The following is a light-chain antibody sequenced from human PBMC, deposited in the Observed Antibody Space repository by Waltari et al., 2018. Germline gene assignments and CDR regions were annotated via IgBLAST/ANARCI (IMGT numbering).Light chain of an antibody. CDR3: SSYTSSSTLV. Sequence: QSALTQPASVSGSPGQSITISCPGTRSYVGGYNSAPCNQQYPCKAPKPLIYDVNKRPSGVSNRFSGSKSGNTASLTISGLQAEDEADYYCSSYTSSSTLVFGGGTKLTVL. CDR1: RSYVGGYNS. CDR2: DVN. J-gene: IGLJ3*02. V-gene: IGLV2-14*03.